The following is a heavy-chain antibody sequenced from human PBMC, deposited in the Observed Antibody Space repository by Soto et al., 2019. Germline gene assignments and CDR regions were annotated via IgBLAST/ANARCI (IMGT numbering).Heavy chain of an antibody. V-gene: IGHV4-30-4*01. Sequence: QVQLQESGPGLVKPSQTLSLTGTVSGGSISTVDYWWSWIRQAPDMGLEWVGHIYDGGRTYNNPSLESRVPMSVDTSKSQLSLTLSSVSAADTAVYYCARGPSGDKVDSWGQGTLVTVSS. D-gene: IGHD7-27*01. J-gene: IGHJ4*02. CDR1: GGSISTVDYW. CDR3: ARGPSGDKVDS. CDR2: IYDGGRT.